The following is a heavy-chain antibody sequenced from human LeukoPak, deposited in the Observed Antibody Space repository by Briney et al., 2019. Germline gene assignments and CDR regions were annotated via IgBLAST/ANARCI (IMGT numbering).Heavy chain of an antibody. D-gene: IGHD3-16*02. CDR2: ISAYNGNI. CDR3: ARGNIMITFGGVIADAFDI. Sequence: ASVKVSCKASGYTFTSYGISWVRQAPGQGLEWMGWISAYNGNINYAQKLQGRVTMTTDTSTSTAYMELRSLRSDDTAVYYCARGNIMITFGGVIADAFDIWGQGTMVTVSS. CDR1: GYTFTSYG. V-gene: IGHV1-18*01. J-gene: IGHJ3*02.